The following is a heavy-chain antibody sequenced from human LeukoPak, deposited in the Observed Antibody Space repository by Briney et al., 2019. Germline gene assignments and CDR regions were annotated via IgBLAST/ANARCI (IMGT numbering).Heavy chain of an antibody. V-gene: IGHV3-74*01. D-gene: IGHD2-8*01. Sequence: GGSLRLSCAASGFTFSSYGMHWVRHAPGKGLVWVSHISRDGSYTNYADSVKGRFTISRDNAKNSLYLQMNSLRAEDTAVYYCARELRMVYALTDTDYFDYWGQGTLVTVSS. J-gene: IGHJ4*02. CDR3: ARELRMVYALTDTDYFDY. CDR2: ISRDGSYT. CDR1: GFTFSSYG.